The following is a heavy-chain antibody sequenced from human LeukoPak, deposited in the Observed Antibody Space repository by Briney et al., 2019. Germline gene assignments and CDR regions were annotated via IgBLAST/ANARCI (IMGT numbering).Heavy chain of an antibody. Sequence: SGPTLVNPTQTLTLTCTFSGFSLSTSGVGVGWIRQPPGKALEWLALIYWDDDKRYSPSLESRLTITKDTSKNQVVLTMTNMDPVDTATYYCAHRRPIAAPGPQFDYWGQGTLVTVSS. D-gene: IGHD6-13*01. CDR1: GFSLSTSGVG. CDR2: IYWDDDK. V-gene: IGHV2-5*02. CDR3: AHRRPIAAPGPQFDY. J-gene: IGHJ4*02.